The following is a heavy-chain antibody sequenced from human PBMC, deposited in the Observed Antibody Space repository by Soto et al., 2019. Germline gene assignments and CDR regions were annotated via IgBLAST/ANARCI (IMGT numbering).Heavy chain of an antibody. CDR1: GFTVSSNY. D-gene: IGHD4-17*01. J-gene: IGHJ4*02. Sequence: GGSLRLSCAASGFTVSSNYVSWVRQAPGKGLEWVSVIYSGGSTYYADSVKGRFTISRDNSKNTQYVQMNSLRDEDTAVYYCAETSSYGNYYFDYWGPGILVTVSS. V-gene: IGHV3-66*01. CDR2: IYSGGST. CDR3: AETSSYGNYYFDY.